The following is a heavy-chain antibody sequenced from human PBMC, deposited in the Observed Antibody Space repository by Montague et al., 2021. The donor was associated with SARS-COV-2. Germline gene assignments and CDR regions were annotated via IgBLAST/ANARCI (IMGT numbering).Heavy chain of an antibody. Sequence: SLRLSCAASGFTFRDYSMHWVRQAPGKGLEWVAATSYDGCNKYYADSVKGRFTISRDNADNSLYLQMNSLRAEDTAIYYCTRDLGSYSGMAFWGQGTLVTVSA. CDR2: TSYDGCNK. CDR1: GFTFRDYS. V-gene: IGHV3-30*03. D-gene: IGHD2-15*01. CDR3: TRDLGSYSGMAF. J-gene: IGHJ4*02.